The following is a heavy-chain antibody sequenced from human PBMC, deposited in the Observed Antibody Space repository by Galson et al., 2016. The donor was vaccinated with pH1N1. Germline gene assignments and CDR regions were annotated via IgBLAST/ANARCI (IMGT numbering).Heavy chain of an antibody. CDR2: INQSGST. J-gene: IGHJ4*02. Sequence: SETLSLTCAVYGGSFSDYFWTWVRQPPGKGLEWIGEINQSGSTHYNPTLKSRVTISEDTSRNQHSLKLTSVTAPDTAVYYCARWELTTVTKFDYWGQGTLVTVSS. V-gene: IGHV4-34*01. CDR3: ARWELTTVTKFDY. CDR1: GGSFSDYF. D-gene: IGHD4-17*01.